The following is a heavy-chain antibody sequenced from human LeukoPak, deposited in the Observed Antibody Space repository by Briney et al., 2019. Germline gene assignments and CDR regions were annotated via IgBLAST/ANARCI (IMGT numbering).Heavy chain of an antibody. CDR3: AKDAWGAAAGHDAFDI. CDR1: GFTFNSYA. D-gene: IGHD6-13*01. Sequence: GGSLRLSCEASGFTFNSYAMNWVRQAPGKGLEWVSAISGSGGNTYYADSVKGRFTISRDNSKNTLYLHMNSLRPEDTAVYYCAKDAWGAAAGHDAFDIWGQGTRVTVSS. V-gene: IGHV3-23*01. CDR2: ISGSGGNT. J-gene: IGHJ3*02.